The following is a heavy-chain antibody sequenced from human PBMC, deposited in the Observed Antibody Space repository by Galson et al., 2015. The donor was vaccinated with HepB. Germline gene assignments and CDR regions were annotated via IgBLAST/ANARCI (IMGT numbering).Heavy chain of an antibody. V-gene: IGHV1-69*01. Sequence: SCKASRDTFSSYGISWVRQAPGQGLEWMGGIIPMDGTTKFSQKFQGRVSFTADDSTYTAYMDLSSLRSEDTAIYYCARVVTSSGYYHYYYYLDVWGTGTTVTVSS. D-gene: IGHD3-22*01. CDR2: IIPMDGTT. J-gene: IGHJ6*03. CDR1: RDTFSSYG. CDR3: ARVVTSSGYYHYYYYLDV.